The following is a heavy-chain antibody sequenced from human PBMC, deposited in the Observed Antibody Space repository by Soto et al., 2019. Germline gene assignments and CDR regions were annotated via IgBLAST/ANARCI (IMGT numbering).Heavy chain of an antibody. CDR1: GGSISRSGYY. Sequence: QVQLQESGPGLVKPSQTLSLTCTVSGGSISRSGYYWSWIRQHPGKGLEWIGYIYFSGSTYYNPTLKSRVTTSVDTSKNQFSLNLNSVTAADTAVYYCAGIVATNFDYWGQGTLVTVSS. D-gene: IGHD5-12*01. V-gene: IGHV4-31*03. CDR3: AGIVATNFDY. J-gene: IGHJ4*02. CDR2: IYFSGST.